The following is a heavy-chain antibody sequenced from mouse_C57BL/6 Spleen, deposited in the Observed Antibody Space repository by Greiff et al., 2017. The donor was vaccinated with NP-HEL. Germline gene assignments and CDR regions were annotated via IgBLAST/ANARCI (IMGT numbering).Heavy chain of an antibody. CDR1: GFTFSSYA. CDR3: ASWYFDY. Sequence: EVNVVESGGGLVKPGGSLKLSCAASGFTFSSYAMSWVRQTPEKRLEWVATISDGGSYTYYPDNVKGRFTISRDNAKNNLYLQMSHLKSEDTAMYYCASWYFDYWGQGTTLTVSS. CDR2: ISDGGSYT. J-gene: IGHJ2*01. V-gene: IGHV5-4*03.